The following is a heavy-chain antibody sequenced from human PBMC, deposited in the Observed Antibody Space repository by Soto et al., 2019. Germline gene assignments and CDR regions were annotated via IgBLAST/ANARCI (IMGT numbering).Heavy chain of an antibody. Sequence: PSETLSLTCTVSGGSISSYYWSWIRQPPGKGLEWIGYIYYSGSTNYNPSLKSRVTISVDTSKNQFSLKLSSVTAADTAVYYCARVAYYYDSSGYYYYFDYWGQGTLVTVS. CDR2: IYYSGST. D-gene: IGHD3-22*01. CDR1: GGSISSYY. J-gene: IGHJ4*02. CDR3: ARVAYYYDSSGYYYYFDY. V-gene: IGHV4-59*01.